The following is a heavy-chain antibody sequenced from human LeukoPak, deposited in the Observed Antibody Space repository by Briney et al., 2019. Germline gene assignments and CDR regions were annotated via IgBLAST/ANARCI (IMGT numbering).Heavy chain of an antibody. V-gene: IGHV3-23*01. J-gene: IGHJ3*02. Sequence: PGRTLRLSCAASGFTFDDYTMHWVRQAPGKGLEWVSGISGSGGSTYYADSVKGRFTISRDNSKNTLYLQMNSLRAEDTAVYYCARGGLAIDYDAFDIWGQGTMVTVSS. CDR2: ISGSGGST. CDR3: ARGGLAIDYDAFDI. D-gene: IGHD3/OR15-3a*01. CDR1: GFTFDDYT.